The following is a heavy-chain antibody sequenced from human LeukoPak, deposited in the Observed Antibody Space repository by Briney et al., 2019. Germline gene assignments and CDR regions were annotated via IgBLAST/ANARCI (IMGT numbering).Heavy chain of an antibody. CDR3: AKDHSGSYYPNWFDP. CDR2: ISYDESNK. Sequence: PGGSLRLSCAASGFIFSSYGMHWVRQAPGKGLEWVAVISYDESNKYYADSVKGRFTISRDNSKNTLYLQMNSPRPEDTAVYYCAKDHSGSYYPNWFDPWGQGTRVTVSS. CDR1: GFIFSSYG. V-gene: IGHV3-30*18. J-gene: IGHJ5*02. D-gene: IGHD3-10*01.